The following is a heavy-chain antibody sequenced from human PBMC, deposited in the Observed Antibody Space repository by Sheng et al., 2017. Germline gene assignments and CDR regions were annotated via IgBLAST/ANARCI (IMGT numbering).Heavy chain of an antibody. CDR1: GGPFNNYG. CDR3: ARQLGNWYIDL. V-gene: IGHV1-18*04. D-gene: IGHD7-27*01. J-gene: IGHJ2*01. CDR2: ISAYTSNT. Sequence: QVQLVQSGAEVKKPGSSVKVSCKLSGGPFNNYGISWVRQAPGRGLEWMGWISAYTSNTNYAQKFQGRVTMTTDTSTSTAYMELRSLRYDDTAVYYCARQLGNWYIDLWGRGTLVTVSA.